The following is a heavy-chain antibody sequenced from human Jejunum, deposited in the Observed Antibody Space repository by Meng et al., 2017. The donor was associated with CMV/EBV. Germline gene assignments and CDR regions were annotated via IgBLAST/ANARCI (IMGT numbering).Heavy chain of an antibody. CDR1: GFSFGVYG. CDR2: IDSVSSTM. V-gene: IGHV3-48*01. CDR3: ARDSIASALDY. D-gene: IGHD6-13*01. J-gene: IGHJ4*02. Sequence: AASGFSFGVYGMNWVRQAPGRGLEWLAYIDSVSSTMYYIDSIKGRFTISRDNAKISLYLQMNSLSAEDTAVYNCARDSIASALDYWGQGVLVTVSS.